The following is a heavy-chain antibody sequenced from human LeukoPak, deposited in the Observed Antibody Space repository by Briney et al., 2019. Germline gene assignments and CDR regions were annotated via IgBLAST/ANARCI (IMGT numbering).Heavy chain of an antibody. J-gene: IGHJ4*02. V-gene: IGHV3-23*01. D-gene: IGHD5-24*01. CDR2: ISGSGGSR. CDR3: AKDRMATITGCFDY. CDR1: GFTFSSYA. Sequence: GGSLRLSCAASGFTFSSYAMNWVRQAPGKGLEWVSTISGSGGSRYYADSVKGRFTISRDNSKNTPFLQMNSLRAEDTAVYYCAKDRMATITGCFDYWGQGTLVTVSS.